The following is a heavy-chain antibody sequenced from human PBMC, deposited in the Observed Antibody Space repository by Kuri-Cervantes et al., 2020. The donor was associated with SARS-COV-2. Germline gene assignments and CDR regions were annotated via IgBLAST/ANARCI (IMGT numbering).Heavy chain of an antibody. V-gene: IGHV1-69*13. CDR3: ARCLYYVSSGYYYWYYYGMDV. CDR1: GGTFSSYA. Sequence: SVKVSCKASGGTFSSYAISWVRQAPGQGLEWMGGIIPIFGTANYAQKFQGRVTITADESTSTAYMELSSLRSEDTAVYYCARCLYYVSSGYYYWYYYGMDVWGQGTTVTVSS. CDR2: IIPIFGTA. D-gene: IGHD3-22*01. J-gene: IGHJ6*02.